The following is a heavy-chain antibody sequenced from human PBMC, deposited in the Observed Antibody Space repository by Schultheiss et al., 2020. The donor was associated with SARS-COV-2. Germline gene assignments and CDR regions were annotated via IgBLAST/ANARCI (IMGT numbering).Heavy chain of an antibody. CDR3: TTGIVGATLDY. D-gene: IGHD1-26*01. Sequence: GGSLRLSCAASGFTFSNAWMSWVRQAPGKGLEWVGRIRSKANSYATAYAASVKGRFTISRDDSKNTAYLQMNSLKTEDTAVYYCTTGIVGATLDYWGQGTLVTVSS. V-gene: IGHV3-73*01. CDR1: GFTFSNAW. J-gene: IGHJ4*02. CDR2: IRSKANSYAT.